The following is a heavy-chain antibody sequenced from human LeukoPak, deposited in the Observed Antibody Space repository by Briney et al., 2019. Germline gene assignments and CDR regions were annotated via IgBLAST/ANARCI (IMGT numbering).Heavy chain of an antibody. Sequence: GGSLRLSCAASGFMFSSDAMHWVRQAPGKGLEWVAVISYDGSNKYYADSEKGRITISRDNSKNMLYLEMSSLRAEDTAVYYCARGSQWLDSWFDCWGQGALVTVSS. CDR1: GFMFSSDA. D-gene: IGHD6-19*01. CDR2: ISYDGSNK. V-gene: IGHV3-30-3*01. J-gene: IGHJ4*02. CDR3: ARGSQWLDSWFDC.